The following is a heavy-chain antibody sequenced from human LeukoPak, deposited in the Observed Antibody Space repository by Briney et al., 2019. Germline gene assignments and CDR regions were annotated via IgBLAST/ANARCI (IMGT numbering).Heavy chain of an antibody. CDR2: VNHSGST. J-gene: IGHJ6*02. V-gene: IGHV4-34*01. D-gene: IGHD2-2*02. CDR3: AGLVRIVVVPAAIRYYYYGMDV. Sequence: SETLSLTCAVYGGSFSGYYWSWIRQPPGKGLEWIGEVNHSGSTNYNPSLKSRVTISVDTSKNQFSLKLSSVTAADTAVYYCAGLVRIVVVPAAIRYYYYGMDVWGQGTTVTVSS. CDR1: GGSFSGYY.